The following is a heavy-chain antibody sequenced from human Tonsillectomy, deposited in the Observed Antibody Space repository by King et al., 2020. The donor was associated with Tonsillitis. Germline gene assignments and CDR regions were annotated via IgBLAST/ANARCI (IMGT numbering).Heavy chain of an antibody. CDR2: IYPTGST. J-gene: IGHJ3*02. D-gene: IGHD6-13*01. CDR1: GGSINMYY. CDR3: ARDLAAVYSSSWYPYTFDI. V-gene: IGHV4-4*07. Sequence: VQLQESGPGLVKPSETLSLTCTVSGGSINMYYWSYIRQPAGKGLEWSGRIYPTGSTNYNPSLKSRVTMSVETSKNQFSLKLSSVTAADTAVYYCARDLAAVYSSSWYPYTFDIWGRGTMVTVSS.